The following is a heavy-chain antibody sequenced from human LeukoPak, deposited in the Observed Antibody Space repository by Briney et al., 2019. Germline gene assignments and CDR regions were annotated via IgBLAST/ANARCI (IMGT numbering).Heavy chain of an antibody. Sequence: GGSLRLSCAASGFTFSSYAMSWVLQAPGKGLEWVSAISGSGGSTYYPDSVKGRFTISRDNSKNTLYLQMNILRAEDTAVYYCVRDGYGSGLNGGSWFDPWGQGTLVTVSS. CDR3: VRDGYGSGLNGGSWFDP. D-gene: IGHD6-19*01. J-gene: IGHJ5*02. CDR1: GFTFSSYA. CDR2: ISGSGGST. V-gene: IGHV3-23*01.